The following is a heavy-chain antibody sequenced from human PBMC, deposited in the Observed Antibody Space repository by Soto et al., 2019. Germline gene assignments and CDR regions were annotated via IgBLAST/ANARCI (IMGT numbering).Heavy chain of an antibody. V-gene: IGHV4-34*01. CDR1: GGSFSGYY. J-gene: IGHJ5*02. CDR3: ARVGRVAARPGWLDP. CDR2: INHSGST. D-gene: IGHD6-6*01. Sequence: SETLSLTCAVYGGSFSGYYWSWIRQPPGKGLEWIGEINHSGSTNYNPSLKSRVTISVDTSKNQFSLKLSSVTAADTAVYYCARVGRVAARPGWLDPWGQGTLVTVSS.